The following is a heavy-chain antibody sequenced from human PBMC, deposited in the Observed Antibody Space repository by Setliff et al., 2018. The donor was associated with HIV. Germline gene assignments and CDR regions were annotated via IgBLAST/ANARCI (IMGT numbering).Heavy chain of an antibody. D-gene: IGHD3-10*01. J-gene: IGHJ3*01. Sequence: GESLKISCKGSGYSFTGNWIGWVRQMPGKGLEWMGIIYPGDSDTRYSPSFQGQVTISADKSTSTAYVQWSSLKASDTAMYYCARSRVGSSDAFDVWGQGTLVTVSS. V-gene: IGHV5-51*01. CDR3: ARSRVGSSDAFDV. CDR1: GYSFTGNW. CDR2: IYPGDSDT.